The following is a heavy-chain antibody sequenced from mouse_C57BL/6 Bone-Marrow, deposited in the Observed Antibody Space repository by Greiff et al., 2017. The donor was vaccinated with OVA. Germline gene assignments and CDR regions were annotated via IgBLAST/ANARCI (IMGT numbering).Heavy chain of an antibody. Sequence: EVMLVESGGGLVQPKGSLKLSCAASGFSFNTYAMNWVRQAPGKGLEWVARIRSKSNNYATYYADSVKDRFTISREDSESMRYLQMNNLKTEDTAMYYCVRHYFDYWGQGTTLTVSS. V-gene: IGHV10-1*01. J-gene: IGHJ2*01. CDR1: GFSFNTYA. CDR3: VRHYFDY. CDR2: IRSKSNNYAT.